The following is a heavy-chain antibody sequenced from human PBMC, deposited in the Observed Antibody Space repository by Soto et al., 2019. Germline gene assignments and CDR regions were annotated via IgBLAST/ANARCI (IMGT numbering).Heavy chain of an antibody. J-gene: IGHJ6*02. V-gene: IGHV3-30*18. CDR3: GKDTLDCSGGDCPLYYYYGMDV. D-gene: IGHD2-21*02. CDR2: ISNDGAKK. Sequence: QVQLVESGGGVVQPGRSLRLSCAASGFTFRSYGMHWVRQAPGKGLEWLAVISNDGAKKYLADSVKGRLTISRDNSRNTLYLQMNSLSAGDTAMYYCGKDTLDCSGGDCPLYYYYGMDVWGQGTTVTVSS. CDR1: GFTFRSYG.